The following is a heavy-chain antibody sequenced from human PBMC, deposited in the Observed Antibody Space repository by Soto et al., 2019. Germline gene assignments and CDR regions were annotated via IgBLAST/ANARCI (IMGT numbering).Heavy chain of an antibody. Sequence: QVHLVQSGAQVKNPGASVKVSCKGSGYDFTTYGITWVRQAPGQGLEWMAWISAHNSNTNYASNLQGRVTVTRDTSTRTAYVALRSLCSDDRAMYYCARGRYGAYWGQGALATVSS. CDR1: GYDFTTYG. D-gene: IGHD3-10*01. CDR2: ISAHNSNT. J-gene: IGHJ4*02. V-gene: IGHV1-18*01. CDR3: ARGRYGAY.